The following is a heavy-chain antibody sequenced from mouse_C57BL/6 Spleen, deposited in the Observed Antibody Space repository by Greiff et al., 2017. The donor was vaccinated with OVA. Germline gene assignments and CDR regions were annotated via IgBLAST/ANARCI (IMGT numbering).Heavy chain of an antibody. Sequence: EVQRVESGEGLVKPGGSLKLSCAASGFTFSSYAMSWVRQTPEKRLEWVAYISSGGDYIYYADTVKGRFTISRDNARNTLYLQMSSLKSEDTAMYYCTRGIYSNYFDYWGKGTTLTVSS. J-gene: IGHJ2*01. D-gene: IGHD2-5*01. CDR3: TRGIYSNYFDY. V-gene: IGHV5-9-1*02. CDR1: GFTFSSYA. CDR2: ISSGGDYI.